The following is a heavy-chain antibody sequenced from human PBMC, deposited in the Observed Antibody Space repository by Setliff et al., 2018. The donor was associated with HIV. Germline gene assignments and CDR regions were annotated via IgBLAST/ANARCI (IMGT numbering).Heavy chain of an antibody. Sequence: PGGSLRLSCAASGFTFSNYEMNWVRQAPGKGLEWISYISRGGRTKYYADSVKGRFTISRDNAKNSPYLQMNSLRAEDTTIYYCARVPVMATITYWYFDLWGRGTLVTVSS. D-gene: IGHD5-12*01. V-gene: IGHV3-48*03. CDR3: ARVPVMATITYWYFDL. CDR1: GFTFSNYE. CDR2: ISRGGRTK. J-gene: IGHJ2*01.